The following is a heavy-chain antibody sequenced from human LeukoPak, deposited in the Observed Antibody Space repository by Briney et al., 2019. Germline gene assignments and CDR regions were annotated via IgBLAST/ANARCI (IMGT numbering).Heavy chain of an antibody. CDR1: GFTFSSYG. J-gene: IGHJ4*02. CDR2: IRYDGSNK. CDR3: AKDMRPIVVVPAAMRPDY. D-gene: IGHD2-2*01. Sequence: GGSLRLSCAASGFTFSSYGMHWVRQAPGKGLEWVAFIRYDGSNKYYADSVKDRFTISRDNSKNTLYLQMNSLRAEDTAVYYCAKDMRPIVVVPAAMRPDYWGQGTLVTVSS. V-gene: IGHV3-30*02.